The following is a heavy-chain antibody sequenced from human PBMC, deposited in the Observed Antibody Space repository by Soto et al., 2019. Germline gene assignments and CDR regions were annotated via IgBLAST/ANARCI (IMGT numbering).Heavy chain of an antibody. V-gene: IGHV3-48*01. Sequence: EVQLVESGGGLAQPGGSLRLSCAASGFIFSDYSMNWVRQAPGKGLEWISYIRCSTIQYADSVKGRFTISRDNGQNSLYLQMDSLTAEDTAVYFCARDRAYSFDFWGQGTLVTVSS. CDR1: GFIFSDYS. CDR2: IRCSTI. CDR3: ARDRAYSFDF. D-gene: IGHD4-4*01. J-gene: IGHJ4*02.